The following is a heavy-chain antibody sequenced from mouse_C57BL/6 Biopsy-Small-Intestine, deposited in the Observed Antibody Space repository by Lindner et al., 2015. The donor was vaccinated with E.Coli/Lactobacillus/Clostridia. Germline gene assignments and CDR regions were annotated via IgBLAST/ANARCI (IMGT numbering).Heavy chain of an antibody. CDR3: ARAHGYYHYLDV. Sequence: SVKVSCKASGYSFTTYGISWVRQAPGQGLEWMGWIATYNDKTDYAQSLQGRLTVFTNISASTAYMVLRGLRSDDTAAYYYARAHGYYHYLDVWGKGTTVTVSS. CDR1: GYSFTTYG. V-gene: IGHV1-20*01. D-gene: IGHD5-5*01. CDR2: IATYNDKT. J-gene: IGHJ1*03.